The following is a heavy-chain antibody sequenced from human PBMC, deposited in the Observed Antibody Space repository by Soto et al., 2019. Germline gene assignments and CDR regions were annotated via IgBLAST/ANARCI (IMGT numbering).Heavy chain of an antibody. V-gene: IGHV4-59*01. D-gene: IGHD3-10*01. CDR3: ARENYYGSGTYFRLDV. J-gene: IGHJ6*02. CDR1: GDSISTYY. CDR2: LYDSGSN. Sequence: QVQLQESGPGLVKPSETLSLTCTVSGDSISTYYWSWIRQPPGKGLEWIGYLYDSGSNHYNPSLKHPVTISVDTSKNQFSLKLTSVTAANTAVYYCARENYYGSGTYFRLDVWGQGTRVTVSS.